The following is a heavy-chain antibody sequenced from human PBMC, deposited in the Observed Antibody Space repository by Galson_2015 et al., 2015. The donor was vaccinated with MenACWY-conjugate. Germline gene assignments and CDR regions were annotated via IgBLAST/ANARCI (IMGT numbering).Heavy chain of an antibody. CDR2: INGDDDQP. V-gene: IGHV3-23*01. D-gene: IGHD6-13*01. Sequence: SLRLSCAASGFTFNNYAMSWFRHSPGRGLEWVSAINGDDDQPFYAEAVKGRFTVARDSARHTVYLQMKSLRPEDTAIYYCAKRIAPSGAPYYFDSWGQGTLVTVSS. CDR3: AKRIAPSGAPYYFDS. J-gene: IGHJ4*02. CDR1: GFTFNNYA.